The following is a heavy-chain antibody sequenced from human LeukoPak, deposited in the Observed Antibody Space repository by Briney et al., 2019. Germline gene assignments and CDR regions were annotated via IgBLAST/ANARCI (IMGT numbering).Heavy chain of an antibody. Sequence: GRSLRLSCAASGFTFSSYGMHWVRQAPGKGLEWVAVISYDGSNKYYADSVKGRFTISRDNSKNTLYLQMNSLRAEDTAVYYCARVVAAAAAPEDYWGQGTLVTVSS. CDR2: ISYDGSNK. D-gene: IGHD2-15*01. CDR3: ARVVAAAAAPEDY. CDR1: GFTFSSYG. V-gene: IGHV3-30*03. J-gene: IGHJ4*02.